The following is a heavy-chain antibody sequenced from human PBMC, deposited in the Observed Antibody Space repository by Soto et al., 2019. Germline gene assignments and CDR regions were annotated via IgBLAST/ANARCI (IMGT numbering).Heavy chain of an antibody. D-gene: IGHD3-10*01. Sequence: ASETLSLTCTVSGGSISSTNYYWGWIRQPPGKGLEWIGSISYSGNTYYSPSLRSRVTISVDTSKNHFSLKLNSVTAADTAVYYCVRDRINSQCGSGYFDYWSQGTLVTVSS. CDR3: VRDRINSQCGSGYFDY. V-gene: IGHV4-39*02. CDR2: ISYSGNT. CDR1: GGSISSTNYY. J-gene: IGHJ4*02.